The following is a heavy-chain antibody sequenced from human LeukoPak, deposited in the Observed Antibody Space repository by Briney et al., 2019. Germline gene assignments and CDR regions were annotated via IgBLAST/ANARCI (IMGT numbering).Heavy chain of an antibody. D-gene: IGHD6-19*01. Sequence: GGSLRLSCAGSGFIFSGYWMHWVRQAPGKGLEWVSVTYTDGDTYYAESVKGRFSISRDNSKNTLYLQMNSLRAEDTAVYYCAKGPLIEVAGTTWDYWGQGTLVTVSS. CDR3: AKGPLIEVAGTTWDY. CDR2: TYTDGDT. CDR1: GFIFSGYW. J-gene: IGHJ4*02. V-gene: IGHV3-66*01.